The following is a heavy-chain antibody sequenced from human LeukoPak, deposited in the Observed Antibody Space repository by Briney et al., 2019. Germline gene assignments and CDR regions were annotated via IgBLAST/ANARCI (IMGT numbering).Heavy chain of an antibody. D-gene: IGHD3-22*01. CDR2: INQDGSEI. CDR1: GFTFSNYW. CDR3: ARSYTASGYYYGVAY. V-gene: IGHV3-7*01. J-gene: IGHJ4*02. Sequence: GGSLRLSCAASGFTFSNYWMSWVRQAPGKGLEWLANINQDGSEIYYVDSVKGRFTISRDNGKNSLYLQINSLRADDTAVYFCARSYTASGYYYGVAYWGQGTLVSVSS.